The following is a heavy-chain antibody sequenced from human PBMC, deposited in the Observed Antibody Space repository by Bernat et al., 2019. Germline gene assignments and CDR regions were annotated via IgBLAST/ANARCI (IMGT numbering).Heavy chain of an antibody. CDR2: IHYSGTT. J-gene: IGHJ4*02. CDR1: GGSISSNSYY. Sequence: QLQLQESGPGLVKPSETLSLTCSISGGSISSNSYYWGWIRQPPGKGLEWIGSIHYSGTTYYNPSLESRLTISVDTSKNQFSRKLRSVTAADTAVYYCARTRGVAAATGGYWGQGTLVTVSS. D-gene: IGHD6-13*01. CDR3: ARTRGVAAATGGY. V-gene: IGHV4-39*01.